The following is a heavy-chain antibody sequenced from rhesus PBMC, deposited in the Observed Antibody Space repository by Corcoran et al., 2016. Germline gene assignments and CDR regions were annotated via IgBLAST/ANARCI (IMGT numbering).Heavy chain of an antibody. CDR2: ISTISEST. CDR1: GGSISSNW. Sequence: QLQLQESGPGLVKPSETLSLTCAVSGGSISSNWWSWIRQPPGKGLEWIGRISTISESTSYNPSLKSRVTFSTDTSKNQFSLKLSSVTAADTAVYYCARGGYYDTAYDYWGQGVLVTVSS. V-gene: IGHV4-147*01. J-gene: IGHJ4*01. D-gene: IGHD3-28*01. CDR3: ARGGYYDTAYDY.